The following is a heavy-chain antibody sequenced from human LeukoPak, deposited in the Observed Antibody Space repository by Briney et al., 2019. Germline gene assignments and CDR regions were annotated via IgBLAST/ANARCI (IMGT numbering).Heavy chain of an antibody. J-gene: IGHJ4*02. CDR1: GFTFSSYP. CDR2: ISESGDVT. CDR3: AKDSFGSGYYTYFDY. Sequence: GGSLRLSCVVSGFTFSSYPMSWVRQAPGKGLEWVSVISESGDVTHYADSMKGRFTISRDNSKNTLYLQMNSLRAEDTAVYYCAKDSFGSGYYTYFDYWGQGTLVTVSS. D-gene: IGHD3-3*01. V-gene: IGHV3-23*01.